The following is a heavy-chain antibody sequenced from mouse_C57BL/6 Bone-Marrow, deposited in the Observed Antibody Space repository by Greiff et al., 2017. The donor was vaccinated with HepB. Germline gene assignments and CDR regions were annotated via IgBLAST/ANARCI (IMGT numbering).Heavy chain of an antibody. Sequence: LVESGGGLVKPGGSLKLSCAASGFTFSDYGMHWVRQAPEKGLEWVAYISSGSSTIYYADTVKGRFTISRDNAKNTLFLQMTSLRSEDTAMYYCARSMAVVARGYAMDYWGQGTSVTVSS. J-gene: IGHJ4*01. D-gene: IGHD1-1*01. CDR2: ISSGSSTI. V-gene: IGHV5-17*01. CDR1: GFTFSDYG. CDR3: ARSMAVVARGYAMDY.